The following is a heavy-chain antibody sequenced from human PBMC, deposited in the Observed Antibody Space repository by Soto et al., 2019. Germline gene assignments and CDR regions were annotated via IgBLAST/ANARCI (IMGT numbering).Heavy chain of an antibody. J-gene: IGHJ3*02. D-gene: IGHD6-13*01. CDR3: ASNQIAALDSFNI. V-gene: IGHV1-3*01. CDR2: INAGYCTK. CDR1: GYTFTSYA. Sequence: GASVQVSCKASGYTFTSYAMHWVRQAPGQRLEWMGWINAGYCTKKYSQNSQGRVTFTRETSETTAYIELRSLRFEYTAVYYCASNQIAALDSFNIWGQGKMVT.